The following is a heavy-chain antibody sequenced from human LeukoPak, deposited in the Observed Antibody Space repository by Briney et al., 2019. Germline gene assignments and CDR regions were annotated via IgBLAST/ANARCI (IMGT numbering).Heavy chain of an antibody. CDR2: INHSGST. J-gene: IGHJ4*02. CDR3: ARADPSTTAPHDY. CDR1: GGSFSGYY. Sequence: PSETLSLTCAVYGGSFSGYYWSWIRQPPGKGLEWIGEINHSGSTNYNPSLKSRVTISVGTSKNQFSLKLSSVTAADTAVYYCARADPSTTAPHDYWGQGTLVTVSS. V-gene: IGHV4-34*01. D-gene: IGHD2/OR15-2a*01.